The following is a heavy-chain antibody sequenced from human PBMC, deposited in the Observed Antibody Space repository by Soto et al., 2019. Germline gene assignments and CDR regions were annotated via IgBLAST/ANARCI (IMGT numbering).Heavy chain of an antibody. V-gene: IGHV1-69*12. CDR2: IMPIFGRP. J-gene: IGHJ6*02. CDR1: GGTFSNYA. CDR3: AIWLKEAGIGRNYYYGMDG. D-gene: IGHD6-19*01. Sequence: QVQLVQSGAEVKKPGSSVKVSCKASGGTFSNYAFSWVRQAPGQGLEWLGGIMPIFGRPDYAQKFRDRVKITADESASSAHMELSSLRSEDTAVYYCAIWLKEAGIGRNYYYGMDGWGQGTTVTVSS.